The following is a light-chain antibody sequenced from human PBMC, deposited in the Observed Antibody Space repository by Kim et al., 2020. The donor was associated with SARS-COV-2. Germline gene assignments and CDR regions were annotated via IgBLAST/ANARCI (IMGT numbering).Light chain of an antibody. CDR1: SSDVSGYNY. V-gene: IGLV2-14*03. CDR2: DVS. CDR3: SSYTSSSTYV. Sequence: GHTITISCTGTSSDVSGYNYGSWYQQHPGKAPKLMIYDVSNRPSGVSNRFSGSKSGNTASLTISGLQAEDEADYYCSSYTSSSTYVFGTGTKVTVL. J-gene: IGLJ1*01.